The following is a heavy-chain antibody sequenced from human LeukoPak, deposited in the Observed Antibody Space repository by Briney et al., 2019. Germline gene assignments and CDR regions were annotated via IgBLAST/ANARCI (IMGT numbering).Heavy chain of an antibody. J-gene: IGHJ2*01. CDR3: ARPPTYYSGRGDYSLWDFDL. CDR1: GGYIGSYY. V-gene: IGHV4-59*01. Sequence: SETLSLTCTVSGGYIGSYYWNWIRQPPGKGLEWIGYIYYSGITNYNPSLKSLVTISVDTSKSNFSLNLTSVTAADTAMYYGARPPTYYSGRGDYSLWDFDLWGRGTLVTVSS. D-gene: IGHD3-22*01. CDR2: IYYSGIT.